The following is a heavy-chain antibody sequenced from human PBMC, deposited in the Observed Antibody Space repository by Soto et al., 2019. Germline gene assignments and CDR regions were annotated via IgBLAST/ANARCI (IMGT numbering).Heavy chain of an antibody. CDR2: ITSDGTAT. J-gene: IGHJ6*02. V-gene: IGHV3-64*02. Sequence: GGSLRLSCAASGFSSNSYSMHWVRQGPGTGLGLVSAITSDGTATSCADSVKGRFIISRDNSKNMLYLQMSSLRTEDMAVYYCATASRPYSMDAWSQGTAVTVSS. CDR3: ATASRPYSMDA. CDR1: GFSSNSYS.